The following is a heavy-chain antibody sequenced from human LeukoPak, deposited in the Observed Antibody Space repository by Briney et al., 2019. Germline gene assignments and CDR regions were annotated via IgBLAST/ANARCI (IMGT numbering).Heavy chain of an antibody. CDR2: INHSGST. CDR3: ARSTIVVVSAFDI. D-gene: IGHD3-22*01. J-gene: IGHJ3*02. V-gene: IGHV4-34*01. CDR1: GGSFSGYY. Sequence: SETLSLTCAVYGGSFSGYYWSWIRQPPGKGLEWIGEINHSGSTNYNPSLKSRVTISVDTSKNQFSLKLSSVTAADTAVYYCARSTIVVVSAFDIWGQGTMVTVSS.